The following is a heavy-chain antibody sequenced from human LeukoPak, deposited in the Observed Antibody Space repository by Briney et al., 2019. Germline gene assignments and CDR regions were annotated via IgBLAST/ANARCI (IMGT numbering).Heavy chain of an antibody. CDR3: AREGGFYRTLDY. D-gene: IGHD3-3*01. J-gene: IGHJ4*02. CDR1: GGSVINTSW. Sequence: SGTLSLTCGVSGGSVINTSWWTWVRQPPGKGLEWIGEVHLDGRTNYNPSLEGRLTMSVDVSENQVSLKLTSVTAADTAVYYCAREGGFYRTLDYSGQGTLVTVSS. V-gene: IGHV4-4*02. CDR2: VHLDGRT.